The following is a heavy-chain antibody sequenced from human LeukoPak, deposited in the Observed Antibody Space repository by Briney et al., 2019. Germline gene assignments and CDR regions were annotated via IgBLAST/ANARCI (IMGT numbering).Heavy chain of an antibody. CDR2: IKEDGSER. Sequence: GGSLRLSCAASGFTFSSYWMSWVRLAPGKGLEWVANIKEDGSERNYVDSVKGRFTISRDNAKNSLYLQMNSLRVADTAVYYCVSEGYNYYGMDVWGQGTTVTVSS. J-gene: IGHJ6*02. CDR1: GFTFSSYW. V-gene: IGHV3-7*01. CDR3: VSEGYNYYGMDV.